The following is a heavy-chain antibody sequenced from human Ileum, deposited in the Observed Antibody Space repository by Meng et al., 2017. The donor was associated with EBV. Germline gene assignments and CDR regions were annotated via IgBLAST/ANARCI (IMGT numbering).Heavy chain of an antibody. J-gene: IGHJ4*02. CDR3: ARARENFTKCCADY. CDR2: ISNDGSTK. Sequence: ESEGRLVKTGRALRPSCAASGFTLSDYAMHWSRQAPGKGLEWVAHISNDGSTKRYADSVKGRFTISRDNSINTLYLQINSLRAEDTAMYYCARARENFTKCCADYWGQGTLVTVSS. V-gene: IGHV3-33*01. D-gene: IGHD1-26*01. CDR1: GFTLSDYA.